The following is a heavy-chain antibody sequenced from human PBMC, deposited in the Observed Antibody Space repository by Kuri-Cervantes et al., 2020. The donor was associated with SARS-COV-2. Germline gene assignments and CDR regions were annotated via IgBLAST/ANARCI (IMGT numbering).Heavy chain of an antibody. CDR2: ISYDGNNK. J-gene: IGHJ4*02. CDR1: GFTFNTCA. V-gene: IGHV3-30-3*01. CDR3: VKDRVGVLDS. Sequence: GGSLRLSCAVSGFTFNTCAMHWVRQAPGKGLEWMAIISYDGNNKYFADSVKGRFTISRDNSNNTLYLQMNSLRAEDTAIYYCVKDRVGVLDSWGQGTLV. D-gene: IGHD2-21*01.